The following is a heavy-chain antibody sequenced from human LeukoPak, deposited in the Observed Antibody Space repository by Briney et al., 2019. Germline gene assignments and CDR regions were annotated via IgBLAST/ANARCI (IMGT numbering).Heavy chain of an antibody. Sequence: SETLSLTCTVSGGSINNYYWSWIRQPPGKGLEWIGYIYYSGSTYYNPSLKSRVTISVDTSKNQFSLKLSSVTAADTAVYYCARDFSGGVTGTGDWGQGTLVTVSS. CDR2: IYYSGST. D-gene: IGHD1-20*01. CDR1: GGSINNYY. CDR3: ARDFSGGVTGTGD. J-gene: IGHJ4*02. V-gene: IGHV4-30-4*01.